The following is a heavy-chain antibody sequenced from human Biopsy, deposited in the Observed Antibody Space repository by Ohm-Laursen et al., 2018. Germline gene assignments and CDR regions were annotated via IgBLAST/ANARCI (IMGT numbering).Heavy chain of an antibody. CDR2: MNPISGNT. Sequence: GSVKVSCKASGYTFNTYDITWVRQATGQGPEWMGWMNPISGNTGYAHKFRGRVTMTSDSSISTAYLEVSSLTFEDTAVYYCARAVRYRLLSDPWGQGTLVTVSS. D-gene: IGHD2/OR15-2a*01. CDR3: ARAVRYRLLSDP. J-gene: IGHJ5*02. V-gene: IGHV1-8*01. CDR1: GYTFNTYD.